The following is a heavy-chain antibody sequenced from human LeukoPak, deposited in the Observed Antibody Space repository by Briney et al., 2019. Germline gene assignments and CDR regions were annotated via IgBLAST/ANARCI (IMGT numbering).Heavy chain of an antibody. CDR1: GGSVSSGSHY. CDR3: ARGRGYGYGVDY. Sequence: PSETLSLTCTVSGGSVSSGSHYWSWLRQPPGKGLEWIGLISDSGSTTYNPSLKSRVIISVDTSKTQFSLKLPPLPAADTGVYFCARGRGYGYGVDYWGQGTLVTVSS. CDR2: ISDSGST. V-gene: IGHV4-61*01. J-gene: IGHJ4*02. D-gene: IGHD5-18*01.